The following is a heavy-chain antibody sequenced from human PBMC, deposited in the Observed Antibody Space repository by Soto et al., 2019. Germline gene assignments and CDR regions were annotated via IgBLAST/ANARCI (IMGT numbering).Heavy chain of an antibody. V-gene: IGHV4-31*03. J-gene: IGHJ2*01. CDR2: IYYSGST. CDR1: GGSISSGGYY. Sequence: SETLSLTCTVSGGSISSGGYYWSWIRQHPGKGLEWIGYIYYSGSTYYNPSLTSRVTISVDTPKNQFSLKLSSVTAADTAVYYCATVVVARYLELWGRGTLVTVSS. CDR3: ATVVVARYLEL. D-gene: IGHD2-15*01.